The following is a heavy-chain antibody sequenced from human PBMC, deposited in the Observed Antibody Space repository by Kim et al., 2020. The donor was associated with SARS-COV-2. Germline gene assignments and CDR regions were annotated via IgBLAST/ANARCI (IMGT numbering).Heavy chain of an antibody. V-gene: IGHV4-39*01. D-gene: IGHD3-9*01. CDR3: ARRGYDILTGYYYYGMDV. CDR1: GGSISSSSYY. Sequence: SETLSLTCTVSGGSISSSSYYWGWIRQPPGKGLEWIGSIDYSGSTYYNPSLKSRVTISVDTSKNQFSLKLSSVTAADTAVYYCARRGYDILTGYYYYGMDVWGQGTTVTVSS. CDR2: IDYSGST. J-gene: IGHJ6*02.